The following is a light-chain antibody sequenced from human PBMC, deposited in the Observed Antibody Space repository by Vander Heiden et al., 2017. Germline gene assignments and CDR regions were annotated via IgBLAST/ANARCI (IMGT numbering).Light chain of an antibody. CDR1: QSVLYSAKNKNY. J-gene: IGKJ3*01. Sequence: DIVMTQSPDSLAVSLGERATINCKSSQSVLYSAKNKNYLAWYQQKPGQPPKLLIYWASTRESGVPDRFSGSGSGTDFTLTISSLQAEDVAVYYCQQYYSTPFTFAPGTKVDIK. V-gene: IGKV4-1*01. CDR2: WAS. CDR3: QQYYSTPFT.